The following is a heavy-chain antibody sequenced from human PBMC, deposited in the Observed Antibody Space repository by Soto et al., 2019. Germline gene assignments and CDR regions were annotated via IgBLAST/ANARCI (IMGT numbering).Heavy chain of an antibody. CDR3: ARGRDADSQFSCTHGMHX. D-gene: IGHD2-15*01. J-gene: IGHJ6*02. V-gene: IGHV1-2*02. Sequence: ASVKVSCKASGYNLCAYYTYWVRQAPGRGLEWVGFMDPITGGTDYEERLRDSVTMTRDTYINTAYMELRRLRSDDTAIYLCARGRDADSQFSCTHGMHXWGQGTTFTVS. CDR2: MDPITGGT. CDR1: GYNLCAYY.